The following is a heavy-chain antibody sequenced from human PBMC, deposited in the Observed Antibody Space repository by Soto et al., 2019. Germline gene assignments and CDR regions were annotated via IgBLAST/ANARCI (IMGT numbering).Heavy chain of an antibody. CDR2: ISSSSSYM. CDR3: ARDFHRLLPHLTSGYFQH. J-gene: IGHJ1*01. CDR1: GFTFSAYG. D-gene: IGHD1-26*01. V-gene: IGHV3-21*02. Sequence: EVLLVESGGGLVKPGGSLRLSCATSGFTFSAYGMNWVRQAPGKGLEWVAYISSSSSYMYYADSVRGRFTVSRDNAKKSLHLEMNSLRADDTAVYYCARDFHRLLPHLTSGYFQHWGQGTLVTVSS.